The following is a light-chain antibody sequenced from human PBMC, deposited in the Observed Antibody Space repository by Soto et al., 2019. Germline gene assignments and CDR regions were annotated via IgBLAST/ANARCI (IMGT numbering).Light chain of an antibody. CDR3: QHRNTWPRP. CDR2: DAS. J-gene: IGKJ1*01. Sequence: EIVLTQSPATLSLSPGERATLSCRASQSVRTYLAWYQHKPGQAPRVLIYDASNRATGVPARFSGSGSGTDFTLTISGLEPEDSAVYYCQHRNTWPRPFGHGTKVEIK. CDR1: QSVRTY. V-gene: IGKV3-11*01.